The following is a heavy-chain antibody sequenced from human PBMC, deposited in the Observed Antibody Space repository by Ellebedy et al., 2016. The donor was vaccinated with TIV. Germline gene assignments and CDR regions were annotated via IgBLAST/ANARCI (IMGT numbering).Heavy chain of an antibody. Sequence: GESLKISCEASGFTFSNAWMNWVRQAPGKRLEWVGRIRSKTDGGTIDYAAPVKGRFTISRDDSKNTLYVQMNSLKTEDTAVYYCTTGGSGRVSWGQGTLVTVSS. V-gene: IGHV3-15*07. J-gene: IGHJ5*02. D-gene: IGHD3-10*01. CDR2: IRSKTDGGTI. CDR3: TTGGSGRVS. CDR1: GFTFSNAW.